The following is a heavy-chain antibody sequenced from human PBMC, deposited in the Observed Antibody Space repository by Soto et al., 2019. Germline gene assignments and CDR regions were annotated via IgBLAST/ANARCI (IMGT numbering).Heavy chain of an antibody. V-gene: IGHV4-30-2*01. J-gene: IGHJ6*02. CDR3: ARRRGFPYYYGMDV. D-gene: IGHD5-12*01. CDR2: IYHSGST. Sequence: QLQLQESGSGLVKPSQTLSLTCAVSGGSISSGGDSWSLIRQPPGKGLEWIGYIYHSGSTYYNPSLNSRVTISVDRSKNQFSLKLSSVTAADTAVYYCARRRGFPYYYGMDVWGQVTTVTVSS. CDR1: GGSISSGGDS.